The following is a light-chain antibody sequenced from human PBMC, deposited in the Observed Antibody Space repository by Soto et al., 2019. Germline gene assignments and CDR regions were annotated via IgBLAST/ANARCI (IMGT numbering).Light chain of an antibody. J-gene: IGKJ2*01. Sequence: IVMTQSPDSLAVSLGERATINCTSSQSVLFSSNNRNYLAWYQQKPGQPPKLLLYGAFTRESGVPDRFSGSGSGTDFTLTISSLQAEDVAVYYCQQYYSPPYTFGQGTKLEIK. CDR3: QQYYSPPYT. CDR2: GAF. V-gene: IGKV4-1*01. CDR1: QSVLFSSNNRNY.